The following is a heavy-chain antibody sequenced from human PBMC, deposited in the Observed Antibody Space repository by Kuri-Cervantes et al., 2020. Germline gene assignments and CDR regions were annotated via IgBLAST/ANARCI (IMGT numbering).Heavy chain of an antibody. CDR3: AWVSAGARGSDY. D-gene: IGHD1-26*01. V-gene: IGHV3-30*02. J-gene: IGHJ4*02. Sequence: GGSLRLSCAASGFTFSGCGMHWVRQAPGKGLEWVAFIQNDGSSKYYADSVKGRFTISRDNSKNTLYLQMNSLRAEDTAVYYCAWVSAGARGSDYWGQGTLVTVSS. CDR1: GFTFSGCG. CDR2: IQNDGSSK.